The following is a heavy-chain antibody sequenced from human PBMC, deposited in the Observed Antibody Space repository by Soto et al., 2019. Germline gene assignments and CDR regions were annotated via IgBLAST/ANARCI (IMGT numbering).Heavy chain of an antibody. D-gene: IGHD3-10*01. Sequence: ASVKVSCKAPGYTFTSYDINWVRQATGQGLEWMGWMNPNIGNTGYAQKFQGRVTMTRNTSISTAYMELSSLRSEDTAAYYCARAYYGSGSYDYWGQGTLVTVSS. CDR1: GYTFTSYD. J-gene: IGHJ4*02. CDR2: MNPNIGNT. V-gene: IGHV1-8*01. CDR3: ARAYYGSGSYDY.